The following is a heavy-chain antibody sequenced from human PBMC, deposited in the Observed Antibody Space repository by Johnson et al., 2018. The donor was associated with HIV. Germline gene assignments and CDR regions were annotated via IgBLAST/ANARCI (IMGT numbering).Heavy chain of an antibody. V-gene: IGHV3-7*01. CDR1: GFTFTNYW. J-gene: IGHJ3*01. CDR3: ARPYGDYVYGAFDV. CDR2: IKQDGSKK. D-gene: IGHD4-17*01. Sequence: VQLVESGGDLVQPGGSLRLSCAASGFTFTNYWMSWVRQAPGKGLEWVANIKQDGSKKYYVGSVRGRFTNSRDNANSSLILQMNSLRAEDTAVYYCARPYGDYVYGAFDVWGPGTMVTVSS.